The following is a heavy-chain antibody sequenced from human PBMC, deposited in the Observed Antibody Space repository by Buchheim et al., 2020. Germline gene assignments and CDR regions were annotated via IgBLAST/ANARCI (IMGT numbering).Heavy chain of an antibody. CDR1: GFTFSSHW. CDR3: ARGTYYDFWSGPRSNWFDP. CDR2: IKEDGSEK. D-gene: IGHD3-3*01. J-gene: IGHJ5*02. Sequence: EVRLVESGGGLVQPGGSLRLSCATSGFTFSSHWMTWVRQAPGKGPEWVANIKEDGSEKYYVDSVRGRFTISRDNAESSLYLQMNSLRAEDTAVYYCARGTYYDFWSGPRSNWFDPWGQGTL. V-gene: IGHV3-7*01.